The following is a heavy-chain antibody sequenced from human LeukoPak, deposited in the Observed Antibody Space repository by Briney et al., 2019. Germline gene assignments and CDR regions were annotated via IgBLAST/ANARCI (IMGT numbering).Heavy chain of an antibody. CDR3: ARLADCSSSSCRSSDY. CDR1: GYPFTGYY. Sequence: ASVKVSCKASGYPFTGYYLHWVRQAPGQGLEWMGWINPNSGFTNYAQKFQGRVTMTRDTSISTAYMELSRLRSDDTAVYYCARLADCSSSSCRSSDYWGQGTLVTVSS. J-gene: IGHJ4*02. CDR2: INPNSGFT. D-gene: IGHD2-2*01. V-gene: IGHV1-2*02.